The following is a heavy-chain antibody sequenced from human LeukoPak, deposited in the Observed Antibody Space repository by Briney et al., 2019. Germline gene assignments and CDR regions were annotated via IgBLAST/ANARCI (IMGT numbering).Heavy chain of an antibody. CDR2: ISGSGGST. J-gene: IGHJ4*02. CDR1: GFTFSSYA. V-gene: IGHV3-23*01. CDR3: AKDRNDFWSGFQYYFDS. D-gene: IGHD3-3*01. Sequence: GGSLRLSCAVSGFTFSSYAMSWVRQAPGKGLEWVSAISGSGGSTYYADSVKGRFTISRDNSKNTLYFRMNSLRAEDTAVYYCAKDRNDFWSGFQYYFDSWGQGTLVTVSS.